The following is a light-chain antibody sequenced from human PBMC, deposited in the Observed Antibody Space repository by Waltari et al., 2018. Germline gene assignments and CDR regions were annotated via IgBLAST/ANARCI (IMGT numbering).Light chain of an antibody. CDR3: QQRRNWPLT. V-gene: IGKV3-11*01. CDR2: DAS. Sequence: EIVLTQSLAPLSLSPGQRATLSCRASHSVSWYLAWYQQRPGQAPRLLIYDASNRATGIPTRFSGSGSETDFTLTISSLGPEDSAVYYWQQRRNWPLTFGGGTKVEIK. J-gene: IGKJ4*01. CDR1: HSVSWY.